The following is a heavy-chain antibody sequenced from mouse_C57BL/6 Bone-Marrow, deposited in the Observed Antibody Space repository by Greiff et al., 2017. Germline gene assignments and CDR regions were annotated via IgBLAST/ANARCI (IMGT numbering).Heavy chain of an antibody. J-gene: IGHJ4*01. CDR2: IHPNSGST. CDR3: ARDYGTLMDY. CDR1: GYTFTSYW. Sequence: FQLQQPGAELVKPGASVKLSCKASGYTFTSYWMHWVKQRPGQGLEWIGMIHPNSGSTNYNEKFKSKATLTVDKSSSTAYMQLSSLTSEDSAVYYCARDYGTLMDYWGQGTSVTVSS. V-gene: IGHV1-64*01. D-gene: IGHD1-1*01.